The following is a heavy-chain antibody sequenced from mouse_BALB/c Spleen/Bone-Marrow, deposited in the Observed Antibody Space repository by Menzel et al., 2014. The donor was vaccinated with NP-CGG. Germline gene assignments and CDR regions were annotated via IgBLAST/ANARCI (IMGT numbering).Heavy chain of an antibody. V-gene: IGHV5-12-1*01. CDR1: GFAFSGYD. CDR2: ISSGGSNT. J-gene: IGHJ4*01. D-gene: IGHD2-2*01. CDR3: ARQRGYAYAMDY. Sequence: EVKLVESGGGLVKPGGSLKLSCAASGFAFSGYDMSWVRQTPEKRLEWVAYISSGGSNTYYPDTVKGRFTISRDNAKYTLYLQMNSLKSEDTAMYYCARQRGYAYAMDYWGQGTSVTVSS.